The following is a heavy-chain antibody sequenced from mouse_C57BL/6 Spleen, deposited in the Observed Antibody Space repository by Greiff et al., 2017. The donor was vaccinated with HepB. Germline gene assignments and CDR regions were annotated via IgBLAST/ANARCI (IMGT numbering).Heavy chain of an antibody. J-gene: IGHJ2*01. D-gene: IGHD1-1*01. Sequence: QVQLQQSGPELVKPGASVKISCKASGYAFSSSWMNWVKPRPGKGLEWIGRIYPGDGDTNYNGKFKGKATLTADKSSSTAYMQLSSLTYEDSAVYFCATTTVGGYYFDYWGQGTTLTVSS. V-gene: IGHV1-82*01. CDR1: GYAFSSSW. CDR2: IYPGDGDT. CDR3: ATTTVGGYYFDY.